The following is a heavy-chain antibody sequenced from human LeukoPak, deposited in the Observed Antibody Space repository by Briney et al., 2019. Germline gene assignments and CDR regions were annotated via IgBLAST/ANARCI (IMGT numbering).Heavy chain of an antibody. V-gene: IGHV4-59*01. Sequence: SETLSLTCTVSAGSISSYYWRWIRQPPGQGLEWIGYIYYSGSTNYNPSLKSRVTISVDTSKNQFSLKLSSVTAADTAVYYCARRVANAYYMDVWGKGTTVTVSS. CDR3: ARRVANAYYMDV. CDR1: AGSISSYY. J-gene: IGHJ6*03. D-gene: IGHD5-12*01. CDR2: IYYSGST.